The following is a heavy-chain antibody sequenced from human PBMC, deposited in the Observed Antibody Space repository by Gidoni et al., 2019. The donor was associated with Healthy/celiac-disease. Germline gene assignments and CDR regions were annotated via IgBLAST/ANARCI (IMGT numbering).Heavy chain of an antibody. V-gene: IGHV4-34*01. CDR2: INHSGST. CDR3: ARGKGRLRNWFDP. J-gene: IGHJ5*02. D-gene: IGHD3-3*01. Sequence: QVQLQQWGAGLLKPSETLSLTCAVYGGSFSGYYWSWIRQPPGKGLEWIGEINHSGSTNYNPSLKSRVTISVDTSKNQFSLKLSSVTAADTAVYYCARGKGRLRNWFDPWGQGTLVTVSS. CDR1: GGSFSGYY.